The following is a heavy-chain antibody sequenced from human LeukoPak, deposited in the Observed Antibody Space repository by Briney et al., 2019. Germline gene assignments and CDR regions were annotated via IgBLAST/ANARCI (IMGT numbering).Heavy chain of an antibody. CDR1: GITLSNYG. CDR3: AKRGVVIRVILVGFHKEAYYFDS. J-gene: IGHJ4*02. D-gene: IGHD3-22*01. Sequence: GGSLRLSCAVSGITLSNYGMAWVRQAPGKGLEWVASLSASGGRTSYADSVRGRFTISRDNAKNTLYLQMNSLRAEDTAVYFCAKRGVVIRVILVGFHKEAYYFDSWGQGVLVTVSS. CDR2: LSASGGRT. V-gene: IGHV3-23*01.